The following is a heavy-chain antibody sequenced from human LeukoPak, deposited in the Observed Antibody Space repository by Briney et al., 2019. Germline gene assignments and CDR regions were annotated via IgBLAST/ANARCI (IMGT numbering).Heavy chain of an antibody. V-gene: IGHV3-23*01. CDR3: AKVVLPFRTINAFDI. J-gene: IGHJ3*02. D-gene: IGHD4/OR15-4a*01. CDR2: ISGSGGST. CDR1: GFTFSSYA. Sequence: GRSLRLSCAASGFTFSSYAMSWVRQAPGKGLEWVSAISGSGGSTYYADSVKGRFTISRDNSKNTLYLQMNSLRAEDTAVYYCAKVVLPFRTINAFDIWGQGTMVTVSS.